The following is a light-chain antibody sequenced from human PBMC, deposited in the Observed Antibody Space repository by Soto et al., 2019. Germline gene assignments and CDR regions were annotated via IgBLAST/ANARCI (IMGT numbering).Light chain of an antibody. CDR3: SSYTSRRALV. V-gene: IGLV2-14*01. CDR1: SSDVGAYNY. J-gene: IGLJ1*01. CDR2: EVS. Sequence: QSVLTQPASVSGSPGQSITISCTGTSSDVGAYNYVSWYQQHPGKAPKLMIYEVSNRPSGVSHRFSGSKSDNTASLTISGLQTDDVADYYCSSYTSRRALVYGTGTKVTVL.